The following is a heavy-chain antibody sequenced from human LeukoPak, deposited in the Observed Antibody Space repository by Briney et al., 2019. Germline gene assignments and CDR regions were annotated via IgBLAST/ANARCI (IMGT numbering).Heavy chain of an antibody. CDR3: ARGRYDILTGYTLDYGMDV. D-gene: IGHD3-9*01. Sequence: SETLSLTCAVYGGSFSGYYWSWIRQPPEKGLEWIGEINHSGSTNYNPSLKSRVTISVDTSKNQFSLKLSSVTAADTAVYYCARGRYDILTGYTLDYGMDVWGKGTTVTVSS. CDR2: INHSGST. V-gene: IGHV4-34*01. CDR1: GGSFSGYY. J-gene: IGHJ6*04.